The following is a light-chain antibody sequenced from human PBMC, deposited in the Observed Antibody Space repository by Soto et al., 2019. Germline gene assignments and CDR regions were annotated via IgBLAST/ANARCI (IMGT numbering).Light chain of an antibody. Sequence: TQSPAILSVTPGERATLSCRASQSIRSNLAWYQQIPGQAPRLLVYSASTRATGIPARFSGSGSGTDFTLTITSLQSEDFAVYYCQHYFDRPLIFGGGTKVDI. J-gene: IGKJ4*01. CDR3: QHYFDRPLI. CDR2: SAS. V-gene: IGKV3-15*01. CDR1: QSIRSN.